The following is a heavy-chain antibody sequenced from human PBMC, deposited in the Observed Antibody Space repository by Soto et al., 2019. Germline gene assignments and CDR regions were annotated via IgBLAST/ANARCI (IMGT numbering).Heavy chain of an antibody. CDR1: GDSINNGNYY. D-gene: IGHD3-10*01. V-gene: IGHV4-31*03. J-gene: IGHJ4*02. Sequence: SETLSLTCTVSGDSINNGNYYWTWIRQHPGKGLEWIGHVHYSGRIYYNPSLTSRVTMSVDTSKNQVSLELSSVTVADTAVYYCTRIGYYGPGWGQGTLVTVSS. CDR2: VHYSGRI. CDR3: TRIGYYGPG.